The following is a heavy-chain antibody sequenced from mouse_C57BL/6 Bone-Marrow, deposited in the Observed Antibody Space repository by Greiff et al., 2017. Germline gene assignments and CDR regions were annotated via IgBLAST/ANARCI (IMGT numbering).Heavy chain of an antibody. CDR2: IDPSDSYT. CDR1: GYTFTSYW. J-gene: IGHJ4*01. CDR3: ARDYGTAYYAMDY. Sequence: VQLQQPGAELVMPGASVKLSCKASGYTFTSYWMHWVKQRPGQGLEWIGEIDPSDSYTNYNQKFKGKSTLTLDKSSSTAYMQLSSLTSEDSAVYYCARDYGTAYYAMDYWGQGTSVTVSS. D-gene: IGHD2-4*01. V-gene: IGHV1-69*01.